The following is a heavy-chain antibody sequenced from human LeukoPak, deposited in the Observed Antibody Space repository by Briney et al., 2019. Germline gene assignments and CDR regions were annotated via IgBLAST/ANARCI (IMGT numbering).Heavy chain of an antibody. V-gene: IGHV4-59*12. CDR1: GGSISSYY. CDR3: ARGDPIVVVVAAPYAFDI. CDR2: IYYSGST. D-gene: IGHD2-15*01. Sequence: SETLSLTCTVSGGSISSYYWSWIRQPPGKGLEWIGYIYYSGSTNYNPSLKSRVTISVDTSKNQFSLKLSSVTAADTAVYYCARGDPIVVVVAAPYAFDIWGQGTMVTVSS. J-gene: IGHJ3*02.